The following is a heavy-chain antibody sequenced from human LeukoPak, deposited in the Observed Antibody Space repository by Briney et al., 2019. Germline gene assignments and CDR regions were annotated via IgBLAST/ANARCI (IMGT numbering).Heavy chain of an antibody. CDR1: RGSLSSSY. CDR3: SREGRDDSIVGGLDY. V-gene: IGHV4-4*07. D-gene: IGHD3-22*01. Sequence: SETLLPTCTVSRGSLSSSYWSWIRQTAGKGLEWIGRIYPSGRSNYKPSLKGSVPMSVDTSKNQFSLKLRSVTAADTAVYYCSREGRDDSIVGGLDYWGQGALVTVS. CDR2: IYPSGRS. J-gene: IGHJ4*02.